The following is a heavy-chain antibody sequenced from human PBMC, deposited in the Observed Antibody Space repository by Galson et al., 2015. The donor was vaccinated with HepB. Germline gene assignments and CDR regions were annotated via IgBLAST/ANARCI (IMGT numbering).Heavy chain of an antibody. Sequence: SVKVSCKASEGIFSNYAISWVRQAPGQGLEWMGGIIPILDTAIYAQKFNGRVMIIADKATSTSYMDLTSLRSEDTAVYYCARLRFGAVFQTKEYYYYGLDVWGQGTTVTVSS. CDR2: IIPILDTA. D-gene: IGHD3-3*01. CDR3: ARLRFGAVFQTKEYYYYGLDV. J-gene: IGHJ6*02. CDR1: EGIFSNYA. V-gene: IGHV1-69*06.